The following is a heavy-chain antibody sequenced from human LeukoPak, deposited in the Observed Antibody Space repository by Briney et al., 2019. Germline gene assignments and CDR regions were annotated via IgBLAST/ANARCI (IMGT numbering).Heavy chain of an antibody. Sequence: GGSLRLSCAASGFTFSDYYMSWVRQAPGKGLEWLAYISSTASSIYYAESVKGRFTISRDNAKNSLCLQMSSLRAEDTAVYYCARPRRYSSGWSSLQHWGQGTLVTVSS. CDR3: ARPRRYSSGWSSLQH. CDR2: ISSTASSI. J-gene: IGHJ1*01. CDR1: GFTFSDYY. V-gene: IGHV3-11*01. D-gene: IGHD6-19*01.